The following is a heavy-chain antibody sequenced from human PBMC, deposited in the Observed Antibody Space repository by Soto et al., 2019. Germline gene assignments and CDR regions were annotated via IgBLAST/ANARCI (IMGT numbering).Heavy chain of an antibody. J-gene: IGHJ4*02. CDR3: GGQDYGAKGYYFEN. D-gene: IGHD4-17*01. V-gene: IGHV4-39*01. CDR2: IYYIGNT. Sequence: QLQLQESGSGLVKPSETLSLTCIVSNGSISSRSSYWGWIRQTPGKGLEWIGSIYYIGNTYYNPSLKSRVTISIETSKTQCSLKMNSVTAADTAVYFCGGQDYGAKGYYFENWGQGALVTVSS. CDR1: NGSISSRSSY.